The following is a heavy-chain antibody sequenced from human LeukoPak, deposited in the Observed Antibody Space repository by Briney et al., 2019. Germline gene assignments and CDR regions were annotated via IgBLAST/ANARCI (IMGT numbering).Heavy chain of an antibody. CDR3: ARPFPDSGSYSGPTSYFDY. CDR2: IYYSGST. CDR1: GGSISSSSYY. Sequence: KPSETLSLTCTVSGGSISSSSYYWGWIRQPPGKGLEWIGRIYYSGSTYYNPSLKSRVTISVDTPKNQFSLKLSSVTAADTAVYYCARPFPDSGSYSGPTSYFDYWGQGTLVTVSS. J-gene: IGHJ4*02. V-gene: IGHV4-39*01. D-gene: IGHD1-26*01.